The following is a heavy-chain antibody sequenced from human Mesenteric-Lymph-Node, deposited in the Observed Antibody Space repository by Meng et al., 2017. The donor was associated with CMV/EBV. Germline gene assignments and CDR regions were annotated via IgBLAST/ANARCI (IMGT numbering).Heavy chain of an antibody. Sequence: GESLKISCAASGSTFSSYWMHWVRKDPGKGLVWVARINGDGSSTAYADSVKGRFTISRDNAKNTLYLQMNSLRAEDTAVFYCVRGGDSWNRDYWFDPWGQGTLVTVSS. CDR3: VRGGDSWNRDYWFDP. CDR2: INGDGSST. D-gene: IGHD1-26*01. CDR1: GSTFSSYW. J-gene: IGHJ5*02. V-gene: IGHV3-74*01.